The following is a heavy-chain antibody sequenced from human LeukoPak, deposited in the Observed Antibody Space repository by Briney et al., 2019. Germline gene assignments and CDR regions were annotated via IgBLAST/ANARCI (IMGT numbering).Heavy chain of an antibody. CDR2: IKQDGSEK. Sequence: GGSLRLSCAASGFTFSSYWMSWVRQAPGKGLEWVANIKQDGSEKYYVDSVKGRFTISRDNAKNSLYLQMNSLRAEDTAVYYCARDEEVGATRGFDYWGQGTLVTASS. D-gene: IGHD1-26*01. V-gene: IGHV3-7*01. J-gene: IGHJ4*02. CDR3: ARDEEVGATRGFDY. CDR1: GFTFSSYW.